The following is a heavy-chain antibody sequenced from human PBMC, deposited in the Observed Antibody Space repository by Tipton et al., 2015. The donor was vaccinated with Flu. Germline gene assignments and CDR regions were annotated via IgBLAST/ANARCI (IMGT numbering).Heavy chain of an antibody. Sequence: TLSLTCAVSGYSISSGYHWGWIRQSPRKGREYLGSMHHSGNTHYNPSLKSRVTISVDTSNNQFSLRLTSVTAADTAVYYCARRDYGNYVSEPKNWFDPWGQGTLVTVSS. CDR1: GYSISSGYH. CDR3: ARRDYGNYVSEPKNWFDP. J-gene: IGHJ5*02. V-gene: IGHV4-38-2*01. D-gene: IGHD4-11*01. CDR2: MHHSGNT.